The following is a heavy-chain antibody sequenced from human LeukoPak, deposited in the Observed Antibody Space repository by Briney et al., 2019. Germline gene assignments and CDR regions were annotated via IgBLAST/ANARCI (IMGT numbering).Heavy chain of an antibody. CDR2: INPSGGST. Sequence: GASVKVSCKASGYTFTSYYMHWVRQAPGQGLEWMGIINPSGGSTSHAQKFQGRVTMTRDTSTSTVYMELSSLRSEDTAVYYCARDTAGTYSWNWFDPWGQGTLVTVSS. J-gene: IGHJ5*02. CDR3: ARDTAGTYSWNWFDP. D-gene: IGHD1-1*01. V-gene: IGHV1-46*03. CDR1: GYTFTSYY.